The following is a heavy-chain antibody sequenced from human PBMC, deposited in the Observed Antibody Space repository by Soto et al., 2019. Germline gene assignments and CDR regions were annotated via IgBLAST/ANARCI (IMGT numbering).Heavy chain of an antibody. J-gene: IGHJ5*02. D-gene: IGHD6-19*01. Sequence: QVQLQESGPGLVKPSETLSLTCTVSGGSISSYYWSWIRQPPGKGLEWIGYISHSGSTNYNPSLXGRVTLSVDTXXNXCXXELSHVTAADTAVYYCARGFSRGWYQWNRDFWFAPWGQGTLVTVSS. CDR2: ISHSGST. CDR1: GGSISSYY. CDR3: ARGFSRGWYQWNRDFWFAP. V-gene: IGHV4-59*01.